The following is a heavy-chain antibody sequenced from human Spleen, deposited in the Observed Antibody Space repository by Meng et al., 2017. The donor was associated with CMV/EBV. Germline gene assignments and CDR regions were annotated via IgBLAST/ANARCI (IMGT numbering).Heavy chain of an antibody. Sequence: GESLKISCAASRFTFDDYTMHWVRQAPGKGLEWVSLISWDGGTTYYADSVKGRFTISRDNSKNSLYLQMNSLRTEDTALYYCAKGGGSSETYYIDYWGQGTLVTVSS. CDR1: RFTFDDYT. V-gene: IGHV3-43*01. J-gene: IGHJ4*02. CDR2: ISWDGGTT. CDR3: AKGGGSSETYYIDY. D-gene: IGHD3-10*01.